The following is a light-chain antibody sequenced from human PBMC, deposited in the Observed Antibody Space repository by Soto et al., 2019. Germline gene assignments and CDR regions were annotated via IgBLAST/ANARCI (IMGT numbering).Light chain of an antibody. CDR1: QSVSSN. Sequence: TVMTQSPATLSVSPGERATLSCRASQSVSSNLAWYQQKPGQPPRLLIYDISTRATGIPTRFSGSGSGTEFNLTISSLQSEDFAVYYCQQDNSWPLTFGGGT. V-gene: IGKV3D-15*01. CDR3: QQDNSWPLT. J-gene: IGKJ4*01. CDR2: DIS.